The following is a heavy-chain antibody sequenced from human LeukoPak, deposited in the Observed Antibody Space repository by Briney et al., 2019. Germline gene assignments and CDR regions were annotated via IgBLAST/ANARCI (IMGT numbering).Heavy chain of an antibody. D-gene: IGHD6-13*01. CDR2: IKEDGSEK. J-gene: IGHJ4*02. CDR1: GFTFSNYW. CDR3: ASGRQLGY. V-gene: IGHV3-7*01. Sequence: GGRLRLSCAASGFTFSNYWMSCVRQAPGKGLEWVANIKEDGSEKYYVDSVKGRFTISRDNARNSLYLQMNSLRAEDTAVYYCASGRQLGYWGQGTLVTVSS.